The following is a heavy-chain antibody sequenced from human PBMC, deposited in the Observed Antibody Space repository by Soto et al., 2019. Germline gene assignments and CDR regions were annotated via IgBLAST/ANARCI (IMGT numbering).Heavy chain of an antibody. CDR3: SRWERWLQSVGEFDI. Sequence: SGPTLVNPTQTLTLTCTFSGFSLSTSGMRVSWIRQPPGKALEWLARIDWDDDKFYSTSLKTRLTISKDTSKNQVVLTMTNMDSMDTATYYCSRWERWLQSVGEFDIWGQGAMVTVS. CDR2: IDWDDDK. V-gene: IGHV2-70*04. J-gene: IGHJ3*02. D-gene: IGHD5-12*01. CDR1: GFSLSTSGMR.